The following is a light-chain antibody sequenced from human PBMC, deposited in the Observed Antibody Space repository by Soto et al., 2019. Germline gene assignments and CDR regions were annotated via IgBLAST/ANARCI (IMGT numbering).Light chain of an antibody. J-gene: IGLJ3*02. CDR1: SGSVSTRYY. V-gene: IGLV8-61*01. CDR2: STN. Sequence: QAVVTQEPSFSVSPGRSVTLTCGLSSGSVSTRYYPSSYQQTPGQAPRTLIYSTNTRSSGVPDRFSGSILGNKAALTITGAQAYDESDYYCVLYMGSGIWVFGGGTKLTVL. CDR3: VLYMGSGIWV.